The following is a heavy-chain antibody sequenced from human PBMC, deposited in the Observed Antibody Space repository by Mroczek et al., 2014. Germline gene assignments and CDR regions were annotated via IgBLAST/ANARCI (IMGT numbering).Heavy chain of an antibody. CDR2: IYYSGST. D-gene: IGHD6-6*01. CDR1: GGSISSGGYY. J-gene: IGHJ6*03. V-gene: IGHV4-31*03. Sequence: QVQLVESGPGLVKPSQTLSLTCTVSGGSISSGGYYWSWIRQHPGKGLEWIGYIYYSGSTYYNPSLKSRVTISVDTSKNQFSLKLSSVTAADTAVYYCASRTGVNPYSSSHGPYYYYYMDVWGKGTTVTVSS. CDR3: ASRTGVNPYSSSHGPYYYYYMDV.